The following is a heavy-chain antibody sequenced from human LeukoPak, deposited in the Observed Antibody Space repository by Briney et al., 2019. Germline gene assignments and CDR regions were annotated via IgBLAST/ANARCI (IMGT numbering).Heavy chain of an antibody. V-gene: IGHV1-2*02. D-gene: IGHD3-3*01. J-gene: IGHJ6*02. Sequence: ASVKVSCKASGYTFTGYYMHWVRQAPGQGLEWMGWINPNSGGTNYAQKFQGRVTMTRDTSISTAYMELSSLRSEDTAVYYCASLPITIFGVVKTHYGMDVWGQGTTVTVSS. CDR2: INPNSGGT. CDR3: ASLPITIFGVVKTHYGMDV. CDR1: GYTFTGYY.